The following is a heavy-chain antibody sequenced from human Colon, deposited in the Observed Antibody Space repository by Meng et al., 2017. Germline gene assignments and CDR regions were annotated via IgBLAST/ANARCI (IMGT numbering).Heavy chain of an antibody. CDR1: GYTFTSYV. CDR2: INTNTGNQ. D-gene: IGHD4-17*01. J-gene: IGHJ1*01. CDR3: ARDSTVRYFQD. Sequence: ASVKVSCKASGYTFTSYVMNWVRQAPGQGLEWMGWINTNTGNQTYAQGFTGRFVFSLDTSVSTAYLQISSLKAEDTAVYYCARDSTVRYFQDWGQGTLVTVSS. V-gene: IGHV7-4-1*02.